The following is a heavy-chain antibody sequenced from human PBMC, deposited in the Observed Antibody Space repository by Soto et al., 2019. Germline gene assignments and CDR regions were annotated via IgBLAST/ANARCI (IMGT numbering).Heavy chain of an antibody. J-gene: IGHJ4*02. Sequence: SETLSLTCAVYGGSFSGYYWSWIRQPPGKGLEWIGEINHSGSTNYNPSLKSRVTISVDTSKNQFSLKLSSVTAADTAVYYCARVPPRYSKTYDYWGQGTLVTVSS. CDR1: GGSFSGYY. CDR3: ARVPPRYSKTYDY. V-gene: IGHV4-34*01. CDR2: INHSGST. D-gene: IGHD6-13*01.